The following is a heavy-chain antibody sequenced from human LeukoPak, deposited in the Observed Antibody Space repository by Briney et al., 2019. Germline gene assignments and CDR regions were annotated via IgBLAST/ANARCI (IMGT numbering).Heavy chain of an antibody. CDR3: ARDQYSSSSYFDY. V-gene: IGHV3-23*01. J-gene: IGHJ4*02. Sequence: SGGSLRLSCAASGFTFSSYAMSWVRRAPGKGLEWVSAISGSGGSTYYADSVKGRFTISRDNSKNTLYLQMNSLRAEDTAVYYCARDQYSSSSYFDYWGQGTLVTVSS. D-gene: IGHD6-6*01. CDR1: GFTFSSYA. CDR2: ISGSGGST.